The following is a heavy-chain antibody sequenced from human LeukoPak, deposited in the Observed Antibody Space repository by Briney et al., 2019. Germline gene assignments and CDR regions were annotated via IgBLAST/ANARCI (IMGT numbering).Heavy chain of an antibody. V-gene: IGHV4-59*01. Sequence: SETLPLTCTVSGGSISSYYWSWIRQPPGKGLEWIGYIYYSGSTNYNPSLKSRVTISVDTSENQFSLKLSSVTAADTAVYYCARGLWFGELYIDYWGQGTLVTVSS. CDR2: IYYSGST. CDR1: GGSISSYY. CDR3: ARGLWFGELYIDY. D-gene: IGHD3-10*01. J-gene: IGHJ4*02.